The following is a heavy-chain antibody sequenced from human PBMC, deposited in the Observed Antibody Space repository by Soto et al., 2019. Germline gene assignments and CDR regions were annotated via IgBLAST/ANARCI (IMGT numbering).Heavy chain of an antibody. CDR1: GGTFSSYA. V-gene: IGHV1-69*13. CDR2: IIPIFGTA. J-gene: IGHJ6*01. D-gene: IGHD2-15*01. CDR3: ARVPRVVRYYYYGMDV. Sequence: SVKVSCKASGGTFSSYAISWVRQAPGQGLEWMGGIIPIFGTANYAQKFQGRVTITADESTSTAYMELSSLRSEDTAVYYCARVPRVVRYYYYGMDVWGQGTTVTVS.